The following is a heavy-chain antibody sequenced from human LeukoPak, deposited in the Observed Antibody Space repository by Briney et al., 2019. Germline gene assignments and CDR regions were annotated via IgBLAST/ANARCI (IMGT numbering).Heavy chain of an antibody. J-gene: IGHJ4*02. Sequence: SSVTVSCKASGYTLTDYYMHWVRQAPGQGLEWMGCINPNSGGTNYARKFQGRVTMTRDTSISTAYMELSRLRSDDTAFYYCARDNYDSGRYYYFDYWGKGTVVTVSS. CDR2: INPNSGGT. V-gene: IGHV1-2*02. CDR1: GYTLTDYY. CDR3: ARDNYDSGRYYYFDY. D-gene: IGHD3-10*01.